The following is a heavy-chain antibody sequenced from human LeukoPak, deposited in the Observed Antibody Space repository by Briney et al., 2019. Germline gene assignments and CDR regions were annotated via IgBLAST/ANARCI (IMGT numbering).Heavy chain of an antibody. CDR3: AIARGRMNYDSSGPDY. J-gene: IGHJ4*02. CDR2: INHIGST. D-gene: IGHD3-22*01. V-gene: IGHV4-34*01. CDR1: GGSSCGYY. Sequence: SETLSLTSVVYGGSSCGYYWSWMRQPPRKGLEWSGEINHIGSTKYNPSLKSRVTISVDPSKNHLSLRLRSVTPADTALYYRAIARGRMNYDSSGPDYWGQGTLVTLPS.